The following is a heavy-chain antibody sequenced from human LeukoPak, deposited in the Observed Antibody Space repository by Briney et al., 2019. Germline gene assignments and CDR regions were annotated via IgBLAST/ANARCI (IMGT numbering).Heavy chain of an antibody. CDR3: AREYYGPAKLPVDY. Sequence: PGGSLRLSCEASGFAFSRFSMHWIRQAPGKGLEYVSSINANGDSTHYANSVKGRFTISRDNSKNTMYLQMGSLRADDMAVYYCAREYYGPAKLPVDYWGQGTLVTVSS. J-gene: IGHJ4*02. V-gene: IGHV3-64*01. CDR1: GFAFSRFS. CDR2: INANGDST. D-gene: IGHD3-10*01.